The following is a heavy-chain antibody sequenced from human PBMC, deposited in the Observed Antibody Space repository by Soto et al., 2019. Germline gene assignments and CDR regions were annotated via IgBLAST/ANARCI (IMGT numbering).Heavy chain of an antibody. CDR1: GGSISSSSYY. CDR2: IYYSGST. D-gene: IGHD3-3*01. Sequence: SETLSLTCTVSGGSISSSSYYWGWIRQPPGKGLEWIGSIYYSGSTYYNPSLKSRVTISVDTSKNQFSLKLSSVTAADTAVYYCARQRWITIFGVVLDFDYWGQGTLVTVSS. J-gene: IGHJ4*02. CDR3: ARQRWITIFGVVLDFDY. V-gene: IGHV4-39*01.